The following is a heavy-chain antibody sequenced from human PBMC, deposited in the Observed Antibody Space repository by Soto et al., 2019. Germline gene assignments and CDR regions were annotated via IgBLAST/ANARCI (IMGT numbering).Heavy chain of an antibody. CDR3: ARAVTINLFDY. J-gene: IGHJ4*02. CDR1: GFTFSSYA. V-gene: IGHV3-30-3*01. CDR2: ISYDGSNK. D-gene: IGHD4-17*01. Sequence: GGSLRLSCAASGFTFSSYAMHWVRQAPGKGLEWVAVISYDGSNKYYADSVKGRFTISRDNSKNTLYLQMNSLRAEDTAVYYCARAVTINLFDYWGQGTLVTVSS.